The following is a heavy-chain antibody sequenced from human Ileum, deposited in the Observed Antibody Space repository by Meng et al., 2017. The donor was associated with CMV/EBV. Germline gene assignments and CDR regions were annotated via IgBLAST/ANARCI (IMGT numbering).Heavy chain of an antibody. CDR2: VYSSGST. V-gene: IGHV4-4*07. J-gene: IGHJ4*02. Sequence: VQLQGSGPGLVKPSETLSLTCTVSGGSISGYYWSWIRQPATKGLEWIGRVYSSGSTDYNPSLQSRVTMPVDTSKNQFSLKLSSVTAADTAVYYCARGSSSWAFDYWGQGTLVTVSS. CDR1: GGSISGYY. CDR3: ARGSSSWAFDY. D-gene: IGHD2-2*01.